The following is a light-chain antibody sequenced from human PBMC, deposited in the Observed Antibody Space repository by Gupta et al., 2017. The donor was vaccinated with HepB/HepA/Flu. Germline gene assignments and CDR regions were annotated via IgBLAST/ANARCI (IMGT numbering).Light chain of an antibody. CDR3: VLYMGRGIWV. CDR2: NTK. Sequence: QTVVTQEPSFSVSPGGTVTLTCGLSSGSVSPSDYPSWYQQTPGQAPRTLIYNTKTRSSGVPDRFSGSILGNKAALTIAGAQADDESDYYCVLYMGRGIWVFGGRTKLTVL. V-gene: IGLV8-61*01. CDR1: SGSVSPSDY. J-gene: IGLJ3*02.